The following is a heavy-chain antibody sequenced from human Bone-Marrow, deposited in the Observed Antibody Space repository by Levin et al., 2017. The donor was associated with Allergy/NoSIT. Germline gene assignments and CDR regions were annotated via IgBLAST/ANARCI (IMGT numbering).Heavy chain of an antibody. CDR3: ARDRVGPTAPPNGLDI. CDR2: MNLQTGGT. CDR1: GYTFTDFY. V-gene: IGHV1-2*02. J-gene: IGHJ3*02. D-gene: IGHD1-26*01. Sequence: ASVKVSCKASGYTFTDFYLHWVRQAPGQGLEWMGWMNLQTGGTNSAQRFQDRMTLTRDTAITTAYMEMTSLRSDDTAVYCCARDRVGPTAPPNGLDIWAQGTMVTVSS.